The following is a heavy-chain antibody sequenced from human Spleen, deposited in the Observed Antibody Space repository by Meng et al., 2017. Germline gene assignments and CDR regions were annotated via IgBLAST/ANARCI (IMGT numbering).Heavy chain of an antibody. CDR3: ARGFNGGNSGAFGY. D-gene: IGHD4-23*01. J-gene: IGHJ4*02. Sequence: QVQLVESGGGLVKPGGSLRLSCAASGFTFSDYYMSWIRQAPGKGLEWISYISTSGNTIYYTDSAKGRFAISRDNAKNSLYLQMSSLRAEDTAVYYCARGFNGGNSGAFGYWGQGTLVTVSS. CDR1: GFTFSDYY. V-gene: IGHV3-11*01. CDR2: ISTSGNTI.